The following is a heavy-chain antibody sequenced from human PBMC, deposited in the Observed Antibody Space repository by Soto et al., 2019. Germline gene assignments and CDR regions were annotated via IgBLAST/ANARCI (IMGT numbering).Heavy chain of an antibody. Sequence: GGSLRLSCAASGFTFSSYAMHWVRQAPGKGLEWVAVISYDGSNKYYADSVKGRFTISRDNSKNTLYLQMNSLRAEDTAVYYCARALITGTTFSFRAFDIWGQGTMVTVSS. D-gene: IGHD1-20*01. CDR2: ISYDGSNK. V-gene: IGHV3-30-3*01. CDR3: ARALITGTTFSFRAFDI. CDR1: GFTFSSYA. J-gene: IGHJ3*02.